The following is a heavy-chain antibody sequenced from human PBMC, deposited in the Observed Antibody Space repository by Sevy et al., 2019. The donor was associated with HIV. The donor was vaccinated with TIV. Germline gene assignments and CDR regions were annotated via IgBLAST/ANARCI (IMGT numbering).Heavy chain of an antibody. Sequence: SLRLSCAASGFIFNSYAMSWVRQGPGKGLEWVSTISGSGGSTYYPDSMKGRFTISRDNFKNTLYLEINSLTADDTAVYYCAKGYGSGSPPDYWGQGTLVTISS. D-gene: IGHD3-10*01. J-gene: IGHJ4*02. CDR1: GFIFNSYA. CDR2: ISGSGGST. CDR3: AKGYGSGSPPDY. V-gene: IGHV3-23*01.